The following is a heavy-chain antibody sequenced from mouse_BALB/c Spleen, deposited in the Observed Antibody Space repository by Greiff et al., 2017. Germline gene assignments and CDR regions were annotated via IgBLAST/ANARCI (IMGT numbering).Heavy chain of an antibody. D-gene: IGHD3-1*01. CDR1: GFTFSSYT. CDR2: ISSGGSYT. V-gene: IGHV5-6-4*01. J-gene: IGHJ2*01. CDR3: TTARATLYYFDY. Sequence: EVNLVESGGGLVKPGGSLKLSCAASGFTFSSYTMSWVRQTPEKRLEWVATISSGGSYTYYPDSVKGRFTISRDNAKNTLYLQMSSLKSEDTAMYYSTTARATLYYFDYWGQGTTLTVSS.